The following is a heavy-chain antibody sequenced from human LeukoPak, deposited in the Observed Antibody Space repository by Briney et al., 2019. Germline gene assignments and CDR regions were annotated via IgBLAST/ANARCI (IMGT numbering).Heavy chain of an antibody. CDR1: GGSISSYY. CDR3: ARNPIVATIRGYYYYYYMDV. Sequence: PSETLSLTCTVSGGSISSYYWSWIRQPAGKGLEWIGRIYTSGSTNYNPSLKSRVTISVDTSKNQFSLKLSSVTAEDTAVYYCARNPIVATIRGYYYYYYMDVRGKGTTVTISS. CDR2: IYTSGST. V-gene: IGHV4-4*07. J-gene: IGHJ6*03. D-gene: IGHD5-12*01.